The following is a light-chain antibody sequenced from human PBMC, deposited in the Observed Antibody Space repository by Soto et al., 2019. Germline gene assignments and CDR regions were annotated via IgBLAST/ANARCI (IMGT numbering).Light chain of an antibody. Sequence: MQSPGTLSLSPGERATLSCRASQRVSSGYLAWYQQKPGQAPRLLIYGASSRATGIPDRFSGSGSGTDFTLTISRLEPEDFAVYYCQQYGSSPVTFGRGTKV. CDR1: QRVSSGY. CDR3: QQYGSSPVT. CDR2: GAS. J-gene: IGKJ4*01. V-gene: IGKV3-20*01.